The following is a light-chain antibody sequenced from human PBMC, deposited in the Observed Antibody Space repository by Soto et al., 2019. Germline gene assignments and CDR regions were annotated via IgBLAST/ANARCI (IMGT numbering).Light chain of an antibody. V-gene: IGKV3-11*01. CDR2: DAS. Sequence: EIVLTQSPGTLSLSPGERATLSCRASQSVGKYLVWYQQKPGQAPRLLIYDASNRATGIPARFSGSGSGTDFTLTISRLEPEDFAVYYCQHRSNWPGFGQGTRLEIK. CDR3: QHRSNWPG. J-gene: IGKJ5*01. CDR1: QSVGKY.